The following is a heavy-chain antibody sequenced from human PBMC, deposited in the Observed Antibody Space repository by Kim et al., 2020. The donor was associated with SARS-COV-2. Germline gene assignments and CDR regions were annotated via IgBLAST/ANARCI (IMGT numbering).Heavy chain of an antibody. CDR2: IDPSDSYT. CDR1: GYSFTSYW. J-gene: IGHJ4*02. Sequence: GESLKISCKGSGYSFTSYWISWVRQMPGKGLEWMGRIDPSDSYTNYSPSFQGHVTISADKSISTAYLQWSSLKASDTAMYYCARHRYYYDSSGYTFDYWGQGTLVTVSS. V-gene: IGHV5-10-1*01. CDR3: ARHRYYYDSSGYTFDY. D-gene: IGHD3-22*01.